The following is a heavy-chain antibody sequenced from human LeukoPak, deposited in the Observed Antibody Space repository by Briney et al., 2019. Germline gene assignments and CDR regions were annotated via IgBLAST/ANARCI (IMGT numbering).Heavy chain of an antibody. CDR3: ARKTAAAHFDY. CDR2: ISSSNSYT. Sequence: GGSLRLSCAASGFTFSDYYMSWIRQAPGKGLEWVSYISSSNSYTNYADSVKGRFTISRDNAKNSLYLQMNSLRAEDTAVYYCARKTAAAHFDYWGQGTLVTVSS. V-gene: IGHV3-11*03. D-gene: IGHD2-2*01. CDR1: GFTFSDYY. J-gene: IGHJ4*02.